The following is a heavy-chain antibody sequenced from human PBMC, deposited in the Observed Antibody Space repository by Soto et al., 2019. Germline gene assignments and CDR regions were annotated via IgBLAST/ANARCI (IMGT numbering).Heavy chain of an antibody. D-gene: IGHD2-2*01. CDR2: IYPGDSDT. V-gene: IGHV5-51*01. CDR3: ARHPDIGVVPAAIGY. CDR1: GYSFTSYW. Sequence: PGESLKISCKGSGYSFTSYWIGWVRQMPGKGLEWMGIIYPGDSDTRYSPSFQGQVTISADKSISTAYLQWSSLKASDTAMYYCARHPDIGVVPAAIGYWGQGTLVTVAS. J-gene: IGHJ4*02.